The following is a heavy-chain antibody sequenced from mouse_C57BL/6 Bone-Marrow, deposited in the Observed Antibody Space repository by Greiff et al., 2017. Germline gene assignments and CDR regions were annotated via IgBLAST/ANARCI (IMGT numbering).Heavy chain of an antibody. CDR2: IYPGDGDT. D-gene: IGHD3-2*02. V-gene: IGHV1-82*01. Sequence: VQLQQSGPELVKPGASVKISCKASGYAFSSSWMNWVKQRPGKGLEWIGRIYPGDGDTTYNGKFKGKATLTADKSSSTAYMQLSSLTSEDSAVYFCALDSSGYEFAYWGQVTLVTVSA. CDR1: GYAFSSSW. J-gene: IGHJ3*01. CDR3: ALDSSGYEFAY.